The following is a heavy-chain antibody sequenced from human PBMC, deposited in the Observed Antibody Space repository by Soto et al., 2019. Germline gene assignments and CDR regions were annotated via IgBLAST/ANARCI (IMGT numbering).Heavy chain of an antibody. J-gene: IGHJ3*02. D-gene: IGHD6-6*01. V-gene: IGHV4-59*01. CDR2: IFYSGST. CDR1: GGSINTYY. Sequence: SETLSLTCTVSGGSINTYYWSWIRQPPGKGLEWIGYIFYSGSTNYNPSLQSRVTISKDTSKNQFSLKLTSVTAADTAVYYCARGLTEYSSSFEDDGFDIWGQGTMVTISS. CDR3: ARGLTEYSSSFEDDGFDI.